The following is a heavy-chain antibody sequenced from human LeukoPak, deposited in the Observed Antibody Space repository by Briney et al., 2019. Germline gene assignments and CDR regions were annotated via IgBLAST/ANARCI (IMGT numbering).Heavy chain of an antibody. Sequence: GGSLRLSCEASGFIFSNFWMSWVRQAPGKGLEWVANIRQDGNEKYYLDSVKGRFTISRDNAKNSLYLQMNSLRAEDTAVYYCANYYYDSSSYPYWGQGTLVTVSS. V-gene: IGHV3-7*01. J-gene: IGHJ4*02. CDR3: ANYYYDSSSYPY. CDR1: GFIFSNFW. D-gene: IGHD3-22*01. CDR2: IRQDGNEK.